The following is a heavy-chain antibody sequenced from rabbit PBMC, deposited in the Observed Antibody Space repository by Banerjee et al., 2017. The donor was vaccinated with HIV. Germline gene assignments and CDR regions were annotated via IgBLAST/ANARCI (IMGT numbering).Heavy chain of an antibody. D-gene: IGHD2-1*01. Sequence: QEQLEEPGGGLVTLGGSLTVSCKASGIDFSTYGNSWVRPAPGKGLEWIACIYIGDGNTYYASWAKGRFTISKTSSTTVTLQMTSLTAADTATYFCARTAGWVGAGDGYFKLWGQGTLVTVS. V-gene: IGHV1S45*01. CDR1: GIDFSTYG. CDR2: IYIGDGNT. CDR3: ARTAGWVGAGDGYFKL. J-gene: IGHJ4*01.